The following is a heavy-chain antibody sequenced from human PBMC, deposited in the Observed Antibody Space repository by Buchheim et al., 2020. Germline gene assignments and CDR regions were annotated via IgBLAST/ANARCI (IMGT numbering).Heavy chain of an antibody. CDR2: IYYSGST. CDR3: ARRREGSWYKGFGY. V-gene: IGHV4-39*01. Sequence: QLQLQESGPGLVKPSETLSLTCTVSGGSISSSSYYWGWFRQPPGKGLEWIGSIYYSGSTYYNPSLKSRVTISVDTSKNQFSLKLSSVTAADTAVYYCARRREGSWYKGFGYWGQGTL. D-gene: IGHD6-13*01. CDR1: GGSISSSSYY. J-gene: IGHJ4*02.